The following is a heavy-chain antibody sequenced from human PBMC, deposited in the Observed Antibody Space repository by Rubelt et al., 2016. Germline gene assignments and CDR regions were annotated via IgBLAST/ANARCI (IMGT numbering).Heavy chain of an antibody. J-gene: IGHJ6*02. CDR3: VRVVVAYYYYGMDV. CDR1: GFTFTNHG. V-gene: IGHV3-30*03. D-gene: IGHD5-12*01. CDR2: MSYDGSNK. Sequence: GQLVESGGGLVQPGGSLRLSCAASGFTFTNHGMHWVRQAPGKGLEWVAAMSYDGSNKYYAESVKGRFTISRDNSQNTLYLQVNSLRTEDTAGYYCVRVVVAYYYYGMDVWGQGTTVTVSS.